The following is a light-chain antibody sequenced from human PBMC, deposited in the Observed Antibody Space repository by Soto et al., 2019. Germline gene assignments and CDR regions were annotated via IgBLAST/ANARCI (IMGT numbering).Light chain of an antibody. CDR3: ASYASSNTVL. CDR2: DVS. V-gene: IGLV2-14*03. Sequence: QSALTQPASVSGSPGQSITISCTGTSSDIGGYNYVSWYQQHPGKAPKLMIYDVSDRPSGVSNRFSGSKSGNTASLTISGLQAEDEADYYCASYASSNTVLFGGGTKLPV. J-gene: IGLJ2*01. CDR1: SSDIGGYNY.